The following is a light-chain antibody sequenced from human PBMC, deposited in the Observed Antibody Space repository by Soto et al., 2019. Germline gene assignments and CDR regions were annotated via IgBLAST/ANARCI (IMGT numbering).Light chain of an antibody. CDR3: QQYGSSAPIT. J-gene: IGKJ5*01. V-gene: IGKV3-20*01. Sequence: EIVFTHSPDTLSFSPVERATLSCRASQSVTKNNLNWYQQKPGQAPRLLIYGASIRATGIPDRFSGSGSETDFTLTISRLEPEHFALYYCQQYGSSAPITFGQGTRLEIK. CDR1: QSVTKNN. CDR2: GAS.